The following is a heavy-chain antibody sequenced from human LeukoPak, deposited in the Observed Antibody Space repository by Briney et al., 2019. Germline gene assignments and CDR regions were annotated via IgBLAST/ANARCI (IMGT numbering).Heavy chain of an antibody. CDR1: GFTFSSYA. V-gene: IGHV3-23*01. Sequence: PGGSLRLSCAASGFTFSSYAMSWVRQAPGKGLEWVSVICGSDGSTYYAGSVKGRFTVSRDNSKNTLYLQMNSLRAEDTAVYYSAKASGGSCYSQLDYWGQGTLVTVSS. CDR2: ICGSDGST. CDR3: AKASGGSCYSQLDY. D-gene: IGHD2-15*01. J-gene: IGHJ4*02.